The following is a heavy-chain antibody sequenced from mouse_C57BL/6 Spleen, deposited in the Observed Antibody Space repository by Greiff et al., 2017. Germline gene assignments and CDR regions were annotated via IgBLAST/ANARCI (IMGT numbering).Heavy chain of an antibody. Sequence: EVKLQESGPGLVKPSQSLSLTCSVTGYSITSGYYWNWIRQFPGNKLEWMGYISYDGSNNYNPSLKNRISITRDTSKNQFFLKLNSVTTEDTATYYCAILEGYWGQGTTLTVSS. J-gene: IGHJ2*01. CDR3: AILEGY. V-gene: IGHV3-6*01. CDR2: ISYDGSN. CDR1: GYSITSGYY. D-gene: IGHD2-14*01.